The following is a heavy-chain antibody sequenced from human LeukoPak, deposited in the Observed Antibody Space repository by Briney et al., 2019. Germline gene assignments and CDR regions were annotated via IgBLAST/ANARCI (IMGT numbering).Heavy chain of an antibody. CDR1: GYSISSGYY. V-gene: IGHV4-38-2*02. D-gene: IGHD5-12*01. CDR2: IYHSGST. J-gene: IGHJ4*02. Sequence: SETLSLTCTVSGYSISSGYYWGWIRQPPGKGLEWIGSIYHSGSTYYNPSLKSRVTISVDTSKNQFSLKLSSVTAADTAVYYCASPLVVATIHWGQGTLVTASS. CDR3: ASPLVVATIH.